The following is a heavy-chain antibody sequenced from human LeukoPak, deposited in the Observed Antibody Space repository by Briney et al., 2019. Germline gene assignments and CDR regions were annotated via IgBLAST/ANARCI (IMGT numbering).Heavy chain of an antibody. V-gene: IGHV4-59*01. Sequence: SESLSLTCIVSGASFSSYDWSWVRQPPGKGLEWVGSINYSGSTNYNPSLKSRVTISVDTSKNQFSQKLSSGTAADTAVYYCARHPCSSGSCKGGFDYWGQGTLGTVSS. J-gene: IGHJ4*02. D-gene: IGHD2-15*01. CDR3: ARHPCSSGSCKGGFDY. CDR1: GASFSSYD. CDR2: INYSGST.